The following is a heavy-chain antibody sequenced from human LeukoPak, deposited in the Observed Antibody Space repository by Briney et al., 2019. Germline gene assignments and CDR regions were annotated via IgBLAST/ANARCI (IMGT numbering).Heavy chain of an antibody. CDR2: ISSSSSYI. CDR1: GFTFSSYS. CDR3: AREGTYYYGSGTSFGLDY. Sequence: GGSLRLSCAASGFTFSSYSMNWVRQAPGKGLEWVSSISSSSSYIYYADSVKGRFTISRDNSKNTLYLQMNSLRAEDTAVYYCAREGTYYYGSGTSFGLDYWGQGTLVTVSS. J-gene: IGHJ4*02. V-gene: IGHV3-21*01. D-gene: IGHD3-10*01.